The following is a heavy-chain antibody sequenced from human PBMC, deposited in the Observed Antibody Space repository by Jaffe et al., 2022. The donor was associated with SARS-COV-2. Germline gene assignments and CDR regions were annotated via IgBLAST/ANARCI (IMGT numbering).Heavy chain of an antibody. V-gene: IGHV3-43*02. D-gene: IGHD5-18*01. J-gene: IGHJ4*02. Sequence: EVQLVESGGGVVQPGGSLRLSCAASGFTFDDYAMHWVRQAPGKGLEWVSLISGDGGSTYYADSVKGRFTISRDNSKNSLYLQMNSLRTEDTALYYCAKDIQYSYGPGLFDYWGQGTLVTVSS. CDR3: AKDIQYSYGPGLFDY. CDR2: ISGDGGST. CDR1: GFTFDDYA.